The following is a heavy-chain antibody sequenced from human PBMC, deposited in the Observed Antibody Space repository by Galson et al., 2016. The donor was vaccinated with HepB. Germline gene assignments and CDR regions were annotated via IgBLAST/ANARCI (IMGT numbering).Heavy chain of an antibody. V-gene: IGHV3-66*01. J-gene: IGHJ5*02. D-gene: IGHD3-16*01. CDR3: ARDLGALGP. CDR2: INSGGGT. CDR1: EFTVSSNY. Sequence: SLRLSCAASEFTVSSNYMSWVRQAPGKGLEWVSVINSGGGTYYADSVKGRFTISRDSSKNTLYLQMNSLRAEDTAVYYCARDLGALGPWGQGTLVTVSS.